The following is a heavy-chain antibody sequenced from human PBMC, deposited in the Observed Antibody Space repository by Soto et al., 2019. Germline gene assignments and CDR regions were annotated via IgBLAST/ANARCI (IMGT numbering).Heavy chain of an antibody. CDR1: GGSISSGGYY. J-gene: IGHJ3*02. Sequence: SETLSLTCSISGGSISSGGYYWSWIRQHPGKGLEWIGYIYDSGSTYYNPSLKSRVTISVDTSKNQFSLKLSSVTAADTAVYYCAIIRGYNAYDAFDTWGQGTMLTVSS. V-gene: IGHV4-31*03. D-gene: IGHD5-12*01. CDR2: IYDSGST. CDR3: AIIRGYNAYDAFDT.